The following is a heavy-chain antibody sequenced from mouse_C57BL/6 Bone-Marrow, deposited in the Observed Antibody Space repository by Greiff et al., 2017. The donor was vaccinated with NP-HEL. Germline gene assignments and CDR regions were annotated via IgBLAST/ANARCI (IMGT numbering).Heavy chain of an antibody. V-gene: IGHV1-39*01. CDR1: GYSFTDYN. J-gene: IGHJ2*01. CDR2: INPNYGTT. D-gene: IGHD1-1*01. CDR3: ARSYYYGSPYYFDY. Sequence: VHVKQSGPELVKPGASVKISCKASGYSFTDYNMNWVKQSNGKSLEWIGVINPNYGTTSYNQKFKGKATLTVDQSSSTAYMQLNSLTSEDSAVYYCARSYYYGSPYYFDYWGQGTTLTVSS.